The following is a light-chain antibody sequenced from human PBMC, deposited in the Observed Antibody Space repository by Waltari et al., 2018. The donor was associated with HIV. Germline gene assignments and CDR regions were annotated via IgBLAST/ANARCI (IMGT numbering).Light chain of an antibody. CDR2: EVT. Sequence: QSALTQPRSVSGSPGQSVTISCTGTSRDVGASNYVSWYQQHPGKAPKLMIYEVTKRPSGIHGRFSASRAGNTASLTVSGLQAEDEADYYCSSYDNNNNYVIFGGGTKLTVL. J-gene: IGLJ2*01. CDR3: SSYDNNNNYVI. V-gene: IGLV2-11*01. CDR1: SRDVGASNY.